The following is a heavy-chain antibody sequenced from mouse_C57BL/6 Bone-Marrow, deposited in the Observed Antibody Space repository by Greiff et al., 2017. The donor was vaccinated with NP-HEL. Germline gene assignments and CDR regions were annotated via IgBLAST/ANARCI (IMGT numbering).Heavy chain of an antibody. J-gene: IGHJ1*03. V-gene: IGHV10-1*01. CDR1: GFSFNTYA. D-gene: IGHD2-5*01. Sequence: EVHLVESGGGLVQPKGSLKLSCAASGFSFNTYAMNWVRQAPGKGLEWVARIRSKSNNYATYYADSVKDRFTISRDDSESMLYLQMNNLKTEDTAMYYCVAYYSTFDVWGTGTTVTVSS. CDR3: VAYYSTFDV. CDR2: IRSKSNNYAT.